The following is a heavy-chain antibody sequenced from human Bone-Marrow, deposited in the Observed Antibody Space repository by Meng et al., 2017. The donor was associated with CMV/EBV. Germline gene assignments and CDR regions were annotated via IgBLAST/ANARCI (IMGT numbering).Heavy chain of an antibody. CDR1: GFTFSGYS. D-gene: IGHD2-15*01. Sequence: GESLKISCAASGFTFSGYSMNWVRQAPGKGLEWVSSISSSSSYIYYADSVKVRFTISRYNAKYTLYLQMNSLRAEDTSVYYCARGGFCSGGLCYHLNAFDIWGQGTMVTVSS. CDR2: ISSSSSYI. V-gene: IGHV3-21*01. J-gene: IGHJ3*02. CDR3: ARGGFCSGGLCYHLNAFDI.